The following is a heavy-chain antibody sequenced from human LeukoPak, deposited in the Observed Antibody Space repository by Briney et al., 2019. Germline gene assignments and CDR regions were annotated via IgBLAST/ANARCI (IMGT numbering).Heavy chain of an antibody. CDR1: GGSISSSSYY. D-gene: IGHD6-13*01. V-gene: IGHV4-39*07. J-gene: IGHJ4*02. CDR3: ASSPRQLANDKRRRTNDY. Sequence: KPSETLSLTCTVSGGSISSSSYYWGWIRQPPGKGLEWIGEINHSGSTNYNPSLKSRVTISVDTSKNQFSLKLSSVTAADTAVYYCASSPRQLANDKRRRTNDYWGQGTLVTVSS. CDR2: INHSGST.